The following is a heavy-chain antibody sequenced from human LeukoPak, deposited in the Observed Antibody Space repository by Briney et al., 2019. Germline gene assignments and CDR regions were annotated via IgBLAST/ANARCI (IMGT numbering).Heavy chain of an antibody. D-gene: IGHD6-19*01. CDR1: GFTFSIYG. J-gene: IGHJ4*02. CDR2: IRYDGSNK. Sequence: GGSLRLSCAASGFTFSIYGMHWVRQAPGKGLEWVAFIRYDGSNKYYADSVKGRFTISRDNSKNTLYVQMNSLRAEDTAVYYCARDLSYSSGWYGDYWGQGTLVTVSS. CDR3: ARDLSYSSGWYGDY. V-gene: IGHV3-30*02.